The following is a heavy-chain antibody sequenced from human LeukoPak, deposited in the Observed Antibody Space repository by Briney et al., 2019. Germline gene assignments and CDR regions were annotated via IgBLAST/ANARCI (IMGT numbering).Heavy chain of an antibody. CDR3: AKGRLGSGCCAFDI. CDR1: GGSISSYY. D-gene: IGHD3-16*01. J-gene: IGHJ3*02. V-gene: IGHV3-23*01. Sequence: ETLSLTCAVSGGSISSYYWSWVRQAPGKGLEWVSAISGSGGSTYYADSVKGRFTISRDNSKNTLYLQMNSLRAEDTAVYYCAKGRLGSGCCAFDIWGQGTMVTVSS. CDR2: ISGSGGST.